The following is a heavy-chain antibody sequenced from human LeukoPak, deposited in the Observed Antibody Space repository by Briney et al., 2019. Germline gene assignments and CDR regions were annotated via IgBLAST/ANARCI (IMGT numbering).Heavy chain of an antibody. V-gene: IGHV4-38-2*02. Sequence: SETLSLTCTVSGYSISSGYYWGWIRQPPGKGLEWIGSMYHSGSTYYNPSLKSRVTISVDTSKNQFSLKLSSVTAADTAVYYCARGPRTYYYGSGSYRYYMDVWGKGTTVTVSS. CDR2: MYHSGST. J-gene: IGHJ6*03. D-gene: IGHD3-10*01. CDR1: GYSISSGYY. CDR3: ARGPRTYYYGSGSYRYYMDV.